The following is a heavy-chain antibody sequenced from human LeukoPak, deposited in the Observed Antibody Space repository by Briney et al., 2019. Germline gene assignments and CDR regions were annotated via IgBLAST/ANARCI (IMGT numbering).Heavy chain of an antibody. D-gene: IGHD5-18*01. Sequence: ASVKVSCKASGYTFTSYAISWVRQAPGQGLEWMGGIIPIFGTANYAQKFQGRVTITADESTSTAYMELSSLRSEDTAVYYCAGAPLAWIQLWLRGYYFDYWGQGTLVTVSS. J-gene: IGHJ4*02. CDR1: GYTFTSYA. CDR2: IIPIFGTA. V-gene: IGHV1-69*13. CDR3: AGAPLAWIQLWLRGYYFDY.